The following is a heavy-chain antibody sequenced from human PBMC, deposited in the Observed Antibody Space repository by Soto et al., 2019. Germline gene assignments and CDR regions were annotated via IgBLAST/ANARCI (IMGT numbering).Heavy chain of an antibody. D-gene: IGHD6-13*01. V-gene: IGHV4-39*01. CDR1: GGSISSSSYY. CDR2: IYYSGST. Sequence: PSETLSLTCTVSGGSISSSSYYWGWIRQPPGKGLEWIGSIYYSGSTYYNPSLKSRVTISVDTSKNQFSLKLSSVTAADTAVYYCARHGEGQQLVYWYFDLWGRGTLVTVPS. CDR3: ARHGEGQQLVYWYFDL. J-gene: IGHJ2*01.